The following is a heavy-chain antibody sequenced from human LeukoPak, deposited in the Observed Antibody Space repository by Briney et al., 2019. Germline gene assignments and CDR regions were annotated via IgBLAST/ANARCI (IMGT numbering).Heavy chain of an antibody. Sequence: PSETLSLTCTVSGGSISSYYWSWIRQPPGKGLEWIGYIHSSGDTNYDSSLKSRVTISLDTSKNDFSLKLSSVTAADTAVYYCARDVRNYYDSSGYYLFDYWGQGTLVTVSS. CDR2: IHSSGDT. CDR3: ARDVRNYYDSSGYYLFDY. J-gene: IGHJ4*02. D-gene: IGHD3-22*01. V-gene: IGHV4-59*01. CDR1: GGSISSYY.